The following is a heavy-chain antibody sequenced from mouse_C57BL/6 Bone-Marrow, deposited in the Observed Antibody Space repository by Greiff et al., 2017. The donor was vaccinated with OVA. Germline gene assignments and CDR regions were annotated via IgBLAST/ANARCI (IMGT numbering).Heavy chain of an antibody. CDR3: AKSMIPYYYGSDY. Sequence: VQLQQSGAELARPGASVKMSCKASGYTFTSYTMHWVKQRPGQGLEWIGYINPSSGYTKYNQKFKDKATLTADKSSSKAYMQLSSLTSDDSAVYYGAKSMIPYYYGSDYWGQGTTLTVSS. CDR1: GYTFTSYT. J-gene: IGHJ2*01. CDR2: INPSSGYT. V-gene: IGHV1-4*01. D-gene: IGHD1-1*01.